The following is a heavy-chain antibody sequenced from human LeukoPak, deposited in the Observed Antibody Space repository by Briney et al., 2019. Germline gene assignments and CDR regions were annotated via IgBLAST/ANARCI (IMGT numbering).Heavy chain of an antibody. Sequence: GGSLRLSCAASGFTVSSNYMSWVRQAPGKGLEWVSVIYSGGSTYYADSVKGRFTISRDNSKNTLYLQMNSLRAEDTAVYYCARAYDFWSGLDPSDYWGQGTLVTVSS. D-gene: IGHD3-3*01. CDR3: ARAYDFWSGLDPSDY. V-gene: IGHV3-66*02. CDR2: IYSGGST. J-gene: IGHJ4*02. CDR1: GFTVSSNY.